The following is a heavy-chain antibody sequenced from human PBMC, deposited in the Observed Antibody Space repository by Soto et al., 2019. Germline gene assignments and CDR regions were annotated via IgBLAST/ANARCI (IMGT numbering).Heavy chain of an antibody. CDR1: GLIVTNNY. CDR3: VGSSSSYYFGY. V-gene: IGHV3-53*01. CDR2: VYTGGST. Sequence: GGSLRLSCAASGLIVTNNYMSWVRQAPGKGLQWVSFVYTGGSTYYAHSVQGRFTISRDMSANPVYFEMTDLRAEDTAAYYCVGSSSSYYFGYWGQGTPVTVSS. D-gene: IGHD3-10*01. J-gene: IGHJ4*02.